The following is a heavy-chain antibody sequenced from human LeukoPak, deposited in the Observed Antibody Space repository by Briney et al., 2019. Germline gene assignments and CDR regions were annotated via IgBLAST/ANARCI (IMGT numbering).Heavy chain of an antibody. D-gene: IGHD3-10*01. CDR2: IYYSGST. Sequence: SETLSLTCTVSVGSISSYYWSWIRQPPGKGLEWIGYIYYSGSTNYNPSLKSRVTISVDTSKNQFSLKLSSVTAADTAVYYCASMVPGAPGYWGQGTLVTVSS. CDR3: ASMVPGAPGY. J-gene: IGHJ4*02. CDR1: VGSISSYY. V-gene: IGHV4-59*01.